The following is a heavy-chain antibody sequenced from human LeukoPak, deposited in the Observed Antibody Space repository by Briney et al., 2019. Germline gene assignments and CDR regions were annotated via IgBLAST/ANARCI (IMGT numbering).Heavy chain of an antibody. J-gene: IGHJ3*02. CDR3: ADSYGDYARQAFDI. CDR2: IYSGGST. D-gene: IGHD4-17*01. Sequence: PGGSLRLSCAASGFTVSSNYMSWVRQAPGKGLEWVSVIYSGGSTYYADSVKGRFTISRDNSKNTLYLQMNSLRAEDTAVYYCADSYGDYARQAFDIWGQGTMVTVSS. CDR1: GFTVSSNY. V-gene: IGHV3-53*01.